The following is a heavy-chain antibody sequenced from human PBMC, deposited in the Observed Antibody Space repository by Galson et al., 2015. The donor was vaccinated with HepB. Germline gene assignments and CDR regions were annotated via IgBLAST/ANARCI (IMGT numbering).Heavy chain of an antibody. CDR1: GFTFSSYA. V-gene: IGHV3-30*04. CDR2: ISYDGSNK. CDR3: ARGEYSSGWSLTFGAFDI. J-gene: IGHJ3*02. Sequence: SLRLSCAASGFTFSSYAMHWVRQAPGKGLERVAVISYDGSNKYYADSVKGRFTISRDNSKNTLYLQMNSLRAEDTAVYYCARGEYSSGWSLTFGAFDIWGQGTMVTVSS. D-gene: IGHD6-19*01.